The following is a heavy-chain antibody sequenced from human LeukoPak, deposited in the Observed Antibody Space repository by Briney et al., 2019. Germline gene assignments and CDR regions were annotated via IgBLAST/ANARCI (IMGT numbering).Heavy chain of an antibody. V-gene: IGHV3-30-3*01. CDR1: GFTFSSYA. CDR2: ISYDGSNK. Sequence: GRSLRLSCAASGFTFSSYAMHWVRQAPGKGLEWVAVISYDGSNKYYADSVKGRFTISRDNSKNTLYLQMNSLRAEDTAVYYCATQYYDFWSGYYWRTKSPKNDAVDIWGQGTMVTVSS. D-gene: IGHD3-3*01. CDR3: ATQYYDFWSGYYWRTKSPKNDAVDI. J-gene: IGHJ3*02.